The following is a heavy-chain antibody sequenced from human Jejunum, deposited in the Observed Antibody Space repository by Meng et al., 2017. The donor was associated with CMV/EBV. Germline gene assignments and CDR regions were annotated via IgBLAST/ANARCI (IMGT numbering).Heavy chain of an antibody. CDR3: ARDHSNYKDYYYGMDV. Sequence: GTSSSYYGRWIRQPPGKGLEWIGYIYDSRSTKYNPYRKSRVTISVDTSKNQFSLKLSSVTAADTAVYYCARDHSNYKDYYYGMDVWGQGTTVTVSS. V-gene: IGHV4-59*01. D-gene: IGHD4-11*01. J-gene: IGHJ6*02. CDR2: IYDSRST. CDR1: GTSSSYY.